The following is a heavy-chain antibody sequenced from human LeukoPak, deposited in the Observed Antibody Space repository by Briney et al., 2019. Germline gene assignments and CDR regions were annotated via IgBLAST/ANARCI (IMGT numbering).Heavy chain of an antibody. CDR3: ATSRGPVAALIWFDP. V-gene: IGHV4-34*01. CDR2: INHSGST. Sequence: SETLSLTCAVYGGSFSGYYWSWIRQPPGKGLEWIGEINHSGSTNYNPSLKSRVTISVDTSKNQFSLKLSSVTAADTAVYYCATSRGPVAALIWFDPWGQGTLVTVSS. D-gene: IGHD6-6*01. J-gene: IGHJ5*02. CDR1: GGSFSGYY.